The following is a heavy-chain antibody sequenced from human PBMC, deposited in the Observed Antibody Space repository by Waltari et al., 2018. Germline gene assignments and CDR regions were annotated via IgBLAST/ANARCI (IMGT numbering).Heavy chain of an antibody. D-gene: IGHD3-22*01. Sequence: QVQLVESGGGVVQPGGSLTLSCVASGFTFRNFGMHWVRQAPGKGLEWVGVIWYDGSKKYFADSVQGRFTISRDNSKNTLWLQMSSLRAEDTAVYFCARGNYESSGYPDYWGQGTLVTVSS. V-gene: IGHV3-33*01. CDR3: ARGNYESSGYPDY. CDR2: IWYDGSKK. J-gene: IGHJ4*02. CDR1: GFTFRNFG.